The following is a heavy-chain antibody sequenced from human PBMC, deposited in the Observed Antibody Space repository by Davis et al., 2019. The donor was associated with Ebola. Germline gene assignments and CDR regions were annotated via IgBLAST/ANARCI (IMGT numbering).Heavy chain of an antibody. CDR1: GGSFSGHY. J-gene: IGHJ4*02. CDR2: IHPSGST. V-gene: IGHV4-34*01. CDR3: ARDPGNYYYGSGSLDY. D-gene: IGHD3-10*01. Sequence: SETLSLTCAVFGGSFSGHYCSWIRQPPGKGLEWIGEIHPSGSTNYNPSLNSRVTMSLDTSKNQFSLRLSSVTAADTAVYYCARDPGNYYYGSGSLDYWGQGTLVTVSS.